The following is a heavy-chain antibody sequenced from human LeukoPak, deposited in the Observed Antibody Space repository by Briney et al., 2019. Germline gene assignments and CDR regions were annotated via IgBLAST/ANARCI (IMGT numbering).Heavy chain of an antibody. V-gene: IGHV3-53*01. J-gene: IGHJ6*02. CDR1: GFSFTSYA. Sequence: PGGSLRLSCAASGFSFTSYAMSWVRQAPGKGLEWVSVIYSGGSTYYADSVKGRFTISRDNSKNTLYLQMNSLRAEDTAVYYCAREEYYYHYGMDVWGQGTTVTVSS. CDR2: IYSGGST. CDR3: AREEYYYHYGMDV.